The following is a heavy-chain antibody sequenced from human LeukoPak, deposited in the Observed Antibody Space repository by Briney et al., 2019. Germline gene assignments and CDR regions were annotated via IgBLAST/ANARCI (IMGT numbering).Heavy chain of an antibody. CDR3: ARHGSSWSFDY. V-gene: IGHV4-59*08. D-gene: IGHD6-13*01. J-gene: IGHJ4*02. CDR1: GGSMSTYY. CDR2: MYDSGST. Sequence: SETLSLTCTVSGGSMSTYYWSWLSQPPGKGLEWIGYMYDSGSTNYNPSLKSRVTISVDTSKNQFFLKVSSVTAADTAVYYCARHGSSWSFDYWGQGTLVTVSS.